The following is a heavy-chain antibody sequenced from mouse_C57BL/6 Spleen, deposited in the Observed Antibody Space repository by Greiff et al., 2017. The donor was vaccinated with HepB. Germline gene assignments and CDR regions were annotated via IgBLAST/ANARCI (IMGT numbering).Heavy chain of an antibody. CDR3: AREGAYYSNRYFDV. V-gene: IGHV5-4*01. CDR1: GFTFSSYA. Sequence: EVKLVESGGGLVKPGGSLKLSCAASGFTFSSYAMSWVRQTPEKRLEWVATISDGGSYTYYPDNVKGRFTISRDNAKNNLYLQMSHLKSEDTAMYYCAREGAYYSNRYFDVWGTGTTVTVSS. D-gene: IGHD2-5*01. CDR2: ISDGGSYT. J-gene: IGHJ1*03.